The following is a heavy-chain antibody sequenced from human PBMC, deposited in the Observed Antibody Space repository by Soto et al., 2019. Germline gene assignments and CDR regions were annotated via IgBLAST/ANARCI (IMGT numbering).Heavy chain of an antibody. D-gene: IGHD6-13*01. J-gene: IGHJ2*01. CDR2: ISAYNGNT. CDR3: ARDRSIAAASGTEL. V-gene: IGHV1-18*01. Sequence: ASVKVSFKASGYTFTSYGISWVRQAPGQGLEWMGWISAYNGNTNYAQKLQGRVTMTTDTSTSTAYMELRSLRSDDTAVYYCARDRSIAAASGTELWGRGTLGTGSS. CDR1: GYTFTSYG.